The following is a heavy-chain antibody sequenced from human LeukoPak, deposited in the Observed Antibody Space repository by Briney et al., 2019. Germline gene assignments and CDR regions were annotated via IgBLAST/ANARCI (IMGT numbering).Heavy chain of an antibody. CDR3: AKVRCSSTSRSYYYYYYMDV. CDR2: ISSSSSYI. V-gene: IGHV3-21*01. CDR1: GFTFSSYS. J-gene: IGHJ6*03. Sequence: SGGSLRLSCAASGFTFSSYSMNWVRQAPGKGLEWVSSISSSSSYIYYADSVKGRFTISRDNAKNSLYLQMNSLRAEDTAVYYCAKVRCSSTSRSYYYYYYMDVWGKGTTVTVSS. D-gene: IGHD2-2*01.